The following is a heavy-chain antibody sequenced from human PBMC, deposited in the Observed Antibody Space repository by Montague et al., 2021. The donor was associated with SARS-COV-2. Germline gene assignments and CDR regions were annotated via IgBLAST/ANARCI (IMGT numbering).Heavy chain of an antibody. CDR1: GFTSSNYS. D-gene: IGHD3-3*01. J-gene: IGHJ4*02. CDR2: ISSSSSYI. CDR3: ARDKITIFGVVIIDY. V-gene: IGHV3-21*01. Sequence: SLRLSCAASGFTSSNYSMNWVRQAPGKGLEWVSSISSSSSYIYYADSVKGRFTTSRDNAKDSLYLQMNSLRAEDTAVYYCARDKITIFGVVIIDYWGQGTLVTVSS.